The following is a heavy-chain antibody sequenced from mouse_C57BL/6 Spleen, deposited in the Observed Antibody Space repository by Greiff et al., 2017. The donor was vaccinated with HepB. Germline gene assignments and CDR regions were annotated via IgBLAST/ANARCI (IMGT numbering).Heavy chain of an antibody. CDR3: AIYDYDRVAWFAY. D-gene: IGHD2-4*01. J-gene: IGHJ3*01. CDR1: GFTFSSYA. Sequence: EVQRVESGGGLVKPGGSLKLSCAASGFTFSSYAMSWVRQTPEKRLEWVATISDGGSYTYYPDNVKGRFTISRDNAKNNLYLQMSHLTSEDTAMYYCAIYDYDRVAWFAYWGQGTLVTVSA. CDR2: ISDGGSYT. V-gene: IGHV5-4*01.